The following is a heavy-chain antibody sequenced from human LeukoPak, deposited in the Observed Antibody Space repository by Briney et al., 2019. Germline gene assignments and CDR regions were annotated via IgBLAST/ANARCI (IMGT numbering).Heavy chain of an antibody. D-gene: IGHD3-10*01. J-gene: IGHJ4*02. CDR1: GFSLSTSGVG. Sequence: SGPTLVKPTQTLTLTCTFSGFSLSTSGVGVGWIRQPPGKALEWLALIYWDDDKRYSPSLKSRLTITKDTSKNQVVLTMTNMDPVDTATYYCAHRVSEITMVRGVIIAPFFDYWGQGTLVTVSS. V-gene: IGHV2-5*02. CDR2: IYWDDDK. CDR3: AHRVSEITMVRGVIIAPFFDY.